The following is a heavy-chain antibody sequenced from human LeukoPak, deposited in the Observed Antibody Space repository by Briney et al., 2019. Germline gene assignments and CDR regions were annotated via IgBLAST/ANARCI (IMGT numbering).Heavy chain of an antibody. CDR2: IYTSGST. CDR1: GGSISSYY. J-gene: IGHJ5*02. D-gene: IGHD6-13*01. CDR3: ARLNGIAAAGTVGNWFDP. V-gene: IGHV4-4*07. Sequence: SETLSLTCTLSGGSISSYYWSWIRQPAGKGLEWIGRIYTSGSTNYNPSLKSRVTMSVDTSKNQFSLKLSSVTAADTAVYYCARLNGIAAAGTVGNWFDPWGQGTLVTVSS.